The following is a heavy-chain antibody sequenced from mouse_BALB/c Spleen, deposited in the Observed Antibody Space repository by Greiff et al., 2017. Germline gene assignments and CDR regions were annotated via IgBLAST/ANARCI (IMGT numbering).Heavy chain of an antibody. CDR2: IYPGSGST. V-gene: IGHV1-55*01. CDR1: GYNFTSYW. Sequence: QVQLQQPGAELVKPGTSVKLSCKASGYNFTSYWINWVKLRPGQGLEWIGDIYPGSGSTNYNEKFKSKATLTVDSSSSTAYMQLSSLASEDSALYYCARYNGYYSYYYAMDYWGQGTSVTVSS. J-gene: IGHJ4*01. D-gene: IGHD2-3*01. CDR3: ARYNGYYSYYYAMDY.